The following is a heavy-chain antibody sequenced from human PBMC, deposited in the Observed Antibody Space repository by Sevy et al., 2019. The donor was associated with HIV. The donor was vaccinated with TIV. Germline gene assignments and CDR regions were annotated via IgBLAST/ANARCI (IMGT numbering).Heavy chain of an antibody. CDR3: ERAPPLVVVPGAPSWFDP. D-gene: IGHD2-2*01. CDR1: GGTFSGYY. CDR2: INHSGSI. J-gene: IGHJ5*02. Sequence: SESLSLTCAVYGGTFSGYYWNWIRQSPGKGLEWIGEINHSGSIHYNPSLKSRVTISVDTSKNQFSLRLNSVTAADTAVYYCERAPPLVVVPGAPSWFDPWGQGTLVTVSS. V-gene: IGHV4-34*01.